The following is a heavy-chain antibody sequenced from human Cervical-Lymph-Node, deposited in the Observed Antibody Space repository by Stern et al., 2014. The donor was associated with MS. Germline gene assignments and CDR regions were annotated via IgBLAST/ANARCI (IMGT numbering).Heavy chain of an antibody. CDR3: ASAVEALAAGTSFLDY. Sequence: QVQLVQSGAEVKKPGSSVKVSCKASGGTFSSYTISWVRQAPGQGLEWMGRIIPILGIANYAQKFQGRVTITADKSTSTAYMELSSLRSEDTAVYYCASAVEALAAGTSFLDYWGQGTLVTVSS. V-gene: IGHV1-69*02. J-gene: IGHJ4*02. CDR2: IIPILGIA. CDR1: GGTFSSYT. D-gene: IGHD6-13*01.